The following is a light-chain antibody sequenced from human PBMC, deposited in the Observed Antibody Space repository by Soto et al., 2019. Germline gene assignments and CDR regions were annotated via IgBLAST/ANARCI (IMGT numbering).Light chain of an antibody. CDR1: QGISSY. CDR2: AAS. J-gene: IGKJ1*01. V-gene: IGKV1-9*01. CDR3: QQLNNYPRT. Sequence: DIQLTQSPSFLSASVGCRVSITCRSSQGISSYLAWYQQKPGKAPKLLISAASTLQSGVPSRFSGSGSGTEFTLTISSLQHEDFATYYCQQLNNYPRTFGQGTKVDIK.